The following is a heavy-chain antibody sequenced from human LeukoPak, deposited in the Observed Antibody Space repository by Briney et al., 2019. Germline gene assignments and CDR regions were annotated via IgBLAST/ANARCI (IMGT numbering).Heavy chain of an antibody. CDR2: ISYDGSNK. V-gene: IGHV3-30*18. CDR1: GFTFSSYG. D-gene: IGHD3-3*01. Sequence: PGGSLRLSCAASGFTFSSYGMPWVRQAPGKGLEWVAVISYDGSNKYYADSVKGRFTISRDNSKNTLYLQMNSLRAEDTAVYYCAKVDDFWSGPFDYWGQGTLVTVSS. J-gene: IGHJ4*02. CDR3: AKVDDFWSGPFDY.